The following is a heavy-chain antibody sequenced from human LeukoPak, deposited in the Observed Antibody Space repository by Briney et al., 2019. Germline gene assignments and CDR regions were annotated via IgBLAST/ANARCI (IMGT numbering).Heavy chain of an antibody. D-gene: IGHD3-10*01. CDR3: ARDQGENGSGSGIDY. Sequence: PSETLSLTCTVSGGSISSYYWSWIRQPPGKGLEWIGYIYYSGSTNYNPSLKSRVTISVDRSKNQFSLKLSSVTAADTAVYYCARDQGENGSGSGIDYWGQGTLVTVSS. CDR2: IYYSGST. CDR1: GGSISSYY. V-gene: IGHV4-59*12. J-gene: IGHJ4*02.